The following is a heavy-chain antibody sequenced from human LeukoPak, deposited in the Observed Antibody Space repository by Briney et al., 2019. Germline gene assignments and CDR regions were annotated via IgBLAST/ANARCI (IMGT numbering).Heavy chain of an antibody. J-gene: IGHJ4*02. Sequence: PGGSLRLSCAASGFTFSSYSMNWVRQAPGKGLEWVSSISSGSTYIYYADSLKGRFTISRDNDKNSLYLQMNSLRAEDPAVYYCARGYTFGGVIAPDDYWGQGTLVTVSS. CDR2: ISSGSTYI. V-gene: IGHV3-21*01. CDR1: GFTFSSYS. CDR3: ARGYTFGGVIAPDDY. D-gene: IGHD3-16*02.